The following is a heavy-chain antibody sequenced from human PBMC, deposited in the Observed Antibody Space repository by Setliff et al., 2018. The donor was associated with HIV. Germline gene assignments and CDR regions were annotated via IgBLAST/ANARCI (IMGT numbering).Heavy chain of an antibody. CDR3: ARVPIVAVVTATPPAFDI. J-gene: IGHJ3*02. CDR1: GDSISSSAYY. D-gene: IGHD2-15*01. Sequence: SETLSLTCTVSGDSISSSAYYWGWIRQPPGKGLEWIGSMHNSGSTYYNPSVKSRVTISVDTSKNQFSLKLTSVTAADTAVYYCARVPIVAVVTATPPAFDIWGQGTMVTVSS. CDR2: MHNSGST. V-gene: IGHV4-39*01.